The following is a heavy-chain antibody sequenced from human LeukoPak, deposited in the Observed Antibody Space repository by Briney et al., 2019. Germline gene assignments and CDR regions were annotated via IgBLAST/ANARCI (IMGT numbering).Heavy chain of an antibody. D-gene: IGHD6-13*01. Sequence: ASVKVSCKASGGTFSSYAISWVRQAPGQGLEWMGGIIPIFGTANYAQKFQGRVTITADKSTSTAYMELSSLRSEDTAVYYCARAGIAAAIYYYYMDVWGKGTTVTVSS. CDR2: IIPIFGTA. V-gene: IGHV1-69*06. CDR3: ARAGIAAAIYYYYMDV. J-gene: IGHJ6*03. CDR1: GGTFSSYA.